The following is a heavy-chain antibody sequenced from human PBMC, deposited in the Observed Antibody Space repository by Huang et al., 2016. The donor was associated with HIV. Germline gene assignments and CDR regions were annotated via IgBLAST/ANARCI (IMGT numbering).Heavy chain of an antibody. V-gene: IGHV3-9*01. CDR1: GFTFDNYV. CDR2: ITWESAKI. J-gene: IGHJ4*02. Sequence: EVQLVESGGGLVQPGRSLRLSCAASGFTFDNYVMHWVRKVPGKGLEWVSGITWESAKIGYADSVKGRFTISRDNARSSLSLQMDSLRVEDTALYYCAKGKAYYDDSSGFDHWGQGTLVTVSS. D-gene: IGHD3-22*01. CDR3: AKGKAYYDDSSGFDH.